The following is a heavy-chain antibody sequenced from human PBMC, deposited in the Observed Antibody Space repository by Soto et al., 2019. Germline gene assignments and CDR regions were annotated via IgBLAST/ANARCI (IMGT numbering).Heavy chain of an antibody. J-gene: IGHJ6*03. CDR1: GFTFSSYG. Sequence: GGSLRLSCAASGFTFSSYGMHWVRQAPGKGLEWVAVISYDGSNKYYADSVKGRFTISRDNSKNTLYLQMNSLRAEDTAVYYCAKDLGSYGLHYYYYMDVWGKGTTVTVSS. CDR2: ISYDGSNK. CDR3: AKDLGSYGLHYYYYMDV. D-gene: IGHD5-18*01. V-gene: IGHV3-30*18.